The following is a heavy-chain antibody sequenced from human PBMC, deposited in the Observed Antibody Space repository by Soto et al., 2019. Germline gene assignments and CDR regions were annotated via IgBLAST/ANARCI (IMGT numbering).Heavy chain of an antibody. Sequence: GGSLRLSCAASGFSFSGYAMSWVRQAPGKGLEWVSSITASGDSTYYAESVKGRFTISRDNSKNMLYLQMNSLRADDTAVYYCASSINWGQGTLVTVSS. CDR3: ASSIN. V-gene: IGHV3-23*01. J-gene: IGHJ4*02. CDR1: GFSFSGYA. CDR2: ITASGDST.